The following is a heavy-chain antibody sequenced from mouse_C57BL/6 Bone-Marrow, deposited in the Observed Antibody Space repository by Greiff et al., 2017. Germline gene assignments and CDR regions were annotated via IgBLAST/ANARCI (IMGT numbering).Heavy chain of an antibody. V-gene: IGHV14-4*01. J-gene: IGHJ2*01. Sequence: VQLQQSGAELVRPGASVKLSCTASGFNIKDDYMHWVKQRPEQGLEWIGWIDPENGDTEYASKFQGKATITADTSSNTAYLQLSSLTSEDTAVYYCTGTTVVATREYFDYWGQGTTRTVSS. CDR3: TGTTVVATREYFDY. CDR2: IDPENGDT. D-gene: IGHD1-1*01. CDR1: GFNIKDDY.